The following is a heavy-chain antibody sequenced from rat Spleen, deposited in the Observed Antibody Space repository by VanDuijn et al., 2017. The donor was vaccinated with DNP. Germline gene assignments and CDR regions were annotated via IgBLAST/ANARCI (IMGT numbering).Heavy chain of an antibody. V-gene: IGHV5-7*01. Sequence: EVQLVESGGGLVQPGRSLKLSCAASGFTFSDYNMAWVRQAPKKGLEWVATISYDGSSTYYRDSVKGRFTISRDNAKSTLYLQMDSLRSEDTATYYCTRRGLRVSNYFDYWGQGVMVTVSS. J-gene: IGHJ2*01. D-gene: IGHD1-7*01. CDR2: ISYDGSST. CDR1: GFTFSDYN. CDR3: TRRGLRVSNYFDY.